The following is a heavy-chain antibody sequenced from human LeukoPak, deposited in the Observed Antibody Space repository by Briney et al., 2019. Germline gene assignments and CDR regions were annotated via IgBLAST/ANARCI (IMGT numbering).Heavy chain of an antibody. CDR1: GGTFSSYA. V-gene: IGHV1-2*02. CDR2: INPNSGDT. CDR3: ASADAGQHFQH. D-gene: IGHD6-13*01. Sequence: ASVKVSCKASGGTFSSYAISWVRQAPGQGLEWMGWINPNSGDTNSAQKFQGRVSMTRDMSTNTVYIELSRLRSDDTAMYYCASADAGQHFQHWGQGTLVTVS. J-gene: IGHJ1*01.